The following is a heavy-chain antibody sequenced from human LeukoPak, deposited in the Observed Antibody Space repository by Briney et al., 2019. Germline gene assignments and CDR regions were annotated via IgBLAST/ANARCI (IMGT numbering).Heavy chain of an antibody. CDR1: GFTFSSYA. J-gene: IGHJ4*02. Sequence: GGSLRLSCAASGFTFSSYAMSWVRQAPGKGLEWVSAVSGSGGRTYYADSGKGRFTISRDNSKNTLYLQMNSLRAEDKAVYYCAKAFSTPYYYGSGTFSSRGETQSDYWGQGTLVTVCS. CDR3: AKAFSTPYYYGSGTFSSRGETQSDY. CDR2: VSGSGGRT. D-gene: IGHD3-10*01. V-gene: IGHV3-23*01.